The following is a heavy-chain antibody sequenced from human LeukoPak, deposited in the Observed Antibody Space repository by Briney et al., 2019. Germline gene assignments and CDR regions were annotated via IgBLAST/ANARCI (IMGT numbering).Heavy chain of an antibody. CDR2: INHSGSA. Sequence: PSETLSLTCAVYGGSFSGYYWSWIRQPPGEGLEWIGEINHSGSANYNPSLKSRVTITVDTSKNQFSLELSSVTAADTAVYYCAVNLTRHTFDIWGQGTMVTVSS. CDR3: AVNLTRHTFDI. CDR1: GGSFSGYY. J-gene: IGHJ3*02. V-gene: IGHV4-34*01. D-gene: IGHD5-24*01.